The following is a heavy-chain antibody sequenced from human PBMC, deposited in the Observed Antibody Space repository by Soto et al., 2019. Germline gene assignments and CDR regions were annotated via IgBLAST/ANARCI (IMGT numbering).Heavy chain of an antibody. CDR2: ISAYNGNT. J-gene: IGHJ6*02. CDR1: GYTFTSYG. V-gene: IGHV1-18*04. Sequence: QVQLVQSGAEVKKPGASVKVSCKASGYTFTSYGISWVRQAPGQGLEWMGWISAYNGNTNYAQKLQGRVTMTTDTAPITAELERRSLRPEDTAVYYCARGRLVATGRKPSYYGMDVGGQGTTVTVSS. CDR3: ARGRLVATGRKPSYYGMDV. D-gene: IGHD5-12*01.